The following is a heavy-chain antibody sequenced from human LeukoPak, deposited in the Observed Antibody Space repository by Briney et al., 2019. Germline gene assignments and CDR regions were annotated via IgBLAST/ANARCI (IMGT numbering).Heavy chain of an antibody. CDR3: VREPHEGRGYSG. Sequence: PGGSLRLSYAASGFTFNSFTMNWVRQAPGKGLEWVSSISSSSSYIYYADSVKGRFTISRANAKNSLYLQMNSLRAEDTAVYYCVREPHEGRGYSGWGQGTLVTASS. V-gene: IGHV3-21*01. J-gene: IGHJ4*02. CDR2: ISSSSSYI. CDR1: GFTFNSFT. D-gene: IGHD5-12*01.